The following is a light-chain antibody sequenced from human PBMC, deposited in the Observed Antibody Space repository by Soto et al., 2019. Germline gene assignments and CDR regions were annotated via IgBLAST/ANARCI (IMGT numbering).Light chain of an antibody. CDR2: EVS. CDR3: SSYTSSRSWV. V-gene: IGLV2-14*01. Sequence: QSVLTQPASVSGTPGQSITISCTGTSSDVGGFNYVSWFQQYPGKAPKLMIYEVSNRPSGVSNRFSGSKSGNTASLTISGLQAGDEADYYCSSYTSSRSWVFGGGTQLTVL. J-gene: IGLJ3*02. CDR1: SSDVGGFNY.